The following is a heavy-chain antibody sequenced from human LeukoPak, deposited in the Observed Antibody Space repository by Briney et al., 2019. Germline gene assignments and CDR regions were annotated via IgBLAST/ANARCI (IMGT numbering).Heavy chain of an antibody. CDR3: ARDRYTYGEIGH. CDR2: INPNSGGT. Sequence: ASVKVSCKASGYTFTGYYMHWVRQAPGQGLEWMGWINPNSGGTNYAQKFQDRVTMTRDTSISTAYMELSRLRSNDTAVYYCARDRYTYGEIGHWGQGTLVTVSS. V-gene: IGHV1-2*02. D-gene: IGHD3-16*01. CDR1: GYTFTGYY. J-gene: IGHJ4*02.